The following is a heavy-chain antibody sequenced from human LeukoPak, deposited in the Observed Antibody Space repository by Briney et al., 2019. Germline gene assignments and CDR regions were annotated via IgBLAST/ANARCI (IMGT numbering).Heavy chain of an antibody. D-gene: IGHD1-14*01. CDR2: INHSGST. V-gene: IGHV4-34*01. CDR1: GGSFSGYY. CDR3: ARLLVAGRHHKRPFDY. Sequence: SETLSLTCAVYGGSFSGYYWSWIRQPPGKGLEWIGEINHSGSTNYNPSLKSRVTISVDTSKNQFSLKLSSVTAADTAVYHCARLLVAGRHHKRPFDYWGQGTLVTVSS. J-gene: IGHJ4*02.